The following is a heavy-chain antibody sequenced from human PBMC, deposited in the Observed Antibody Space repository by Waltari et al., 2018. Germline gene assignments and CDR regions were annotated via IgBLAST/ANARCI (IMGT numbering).Heavy chain of an antibody. CDR1: GYTFTDHY. V-gene: IGHV1-2*02. J-gene: IGHJ6*02. Sequence: QVQLVQSGAEVKKPGASVKVSCKASGYTFTDHYIHWVRQAPGQGLEWMGWINPNRGDAKFSQKLQGRVSMTRDTSISTAYLELNRLKSDDTATYFCARFYWGYYGLDVWGQGTTVTVSS. CDR2: INPNRGDA. CDR3: ARFYWGYYGLDV. D-gene: IGHD7-27*01.